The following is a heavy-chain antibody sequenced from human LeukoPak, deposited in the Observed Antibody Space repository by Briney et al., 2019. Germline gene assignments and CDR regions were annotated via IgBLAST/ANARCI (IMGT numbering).Heavy chain of an antibody. V-gene: IGHV4-59*01. CDR2: IYYSGST. Sequence: SETLSLTCTVSGGSISSYYWSWIRQPPGKGLERIGYIYYSGSTNYNPSLKSRVTISVDTSKNQFSLKLSSVTAADTAVYYCARSGYDYVWGSLSNWGQGTLVTVSS. CDR1: GGSISSYY. J-gene: IGHJ4*02. D-gene: IGHD3-16*01. CDR3: ARSGYDYVWGSLSN.